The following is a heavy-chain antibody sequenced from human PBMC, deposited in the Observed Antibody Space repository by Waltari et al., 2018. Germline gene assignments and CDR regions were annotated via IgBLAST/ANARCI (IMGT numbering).Heavy chain of an antibody. V-gene: IGHV4-34*01. D-gene: IGHD3-10*01. CDR2: INPSGTT. Sequence: QVQLQPWGAGLLKPSETLSLTCAVYGGSFSGYYWSWIRQPPGKGLEWIGEINPSGTTNNNPSTKSRVTISVETSKNQFFLKLSSVTAADTAVYYCASSGNIWFDPWGQGTLVTVSS. CDR1: GGSFSGYY. J-gene: IGHJ5*02. CDR3: ASSGNIWFDP.